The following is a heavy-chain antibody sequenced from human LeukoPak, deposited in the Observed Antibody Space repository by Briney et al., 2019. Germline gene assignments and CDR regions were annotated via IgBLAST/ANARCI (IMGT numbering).Heavy chain of an antibody. CDR2: ISAYNGNT. CDR1: GYTFTSYG. CDR3: ARDLLRGFYYYYGMDV. Sequence: ASVKVSCKASGYTFTSYGISWVRQAPGQGLEWMGWISAYNGNTNYAQKLQGRVTMTTDTSTSTAYMELRSLRSDDTAVYYCARDLLRGFYYYYGMDVWGQGTTVTVSS. V-gene: IGHV1-18*01. J-gene: IGHJ6*02. D-gene: IGHD1-26*01.